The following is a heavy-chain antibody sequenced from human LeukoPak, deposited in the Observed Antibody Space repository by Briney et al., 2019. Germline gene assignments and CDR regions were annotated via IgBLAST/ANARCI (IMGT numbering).Heavy chain of an antibody. Sequence: ASVKVSCKASGYTFTSYGISWVRQAPGQGLEWMGWKSAYNGNTNYAQKFQGRVTMTTDTSTSTAYMELRSLRSDDTAAYYCARARGYYDSSGYYQTSHFDYWGQGTLVTVSS. J-gene: IGHJ4*02. CDR3: ARARGYYDSSGYYQTSHFDY. CDR2: KSAYNGNT. CDR1: GYTFTSYG. D-gene: IGHD3-22*01. V-gene: IGHV1-18*01.